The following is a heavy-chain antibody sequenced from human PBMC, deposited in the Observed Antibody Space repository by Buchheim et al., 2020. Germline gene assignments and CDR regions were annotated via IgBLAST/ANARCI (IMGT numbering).Heavy chain of an antibody. CDR2: IYHSGTT. V-gene: IGHV4-30-2*01. J-gene: IGHJ4*02. CDR1: GDSIHSGGYS. CDR3: ARVGGGDY. Sequence: HLHLQESGSGLVNPSQTLSLTCAVSGDSIHSGGYSWSWIRQPPGKGLEWIGYIYHSGTTHYNPSLKSRVTMSVDTSKNQFSLKLSSVTAADTAVYYCARVGGGDYWGQGTL. D-gene: IGHD3-16*01.